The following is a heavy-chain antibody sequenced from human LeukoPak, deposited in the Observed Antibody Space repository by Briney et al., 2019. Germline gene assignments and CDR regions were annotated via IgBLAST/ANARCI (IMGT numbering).Heavy chain of an antibody. V-gene: IGHV3-53*01. CDR2: IYSGGST. CDR3: AREYYYDSSGYLSFDY. CDR1: GFTVSSNY. J-gene: IGHJ4*02. D-gene: IGHD3-22*01. Sequence: PGGSLRLFCAASGFTVSSNYMSWVRQAPGKGLEWVSVIYSGGSTYYADSVKGRFTISRDNSKNTLYLQMNSLRAEDTAVYYCAREYYYDSSGYLSFDYWGQGTLVTVSS.